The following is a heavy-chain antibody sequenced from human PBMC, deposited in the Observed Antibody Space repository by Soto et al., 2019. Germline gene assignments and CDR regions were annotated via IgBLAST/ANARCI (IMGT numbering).Heavy chain of an antibody. CDR2: FRSSGDDGTT. CDR3: AKKVNSGPGSQYFDY. D-gene: IGHD3-10*01. Sequence: QPGGSLRLSXVASGFTFSSYSMSWVRQAPGKGLEWVSGFRSSGDDGTTYYADSVKGRFTISRDNSKNTLFLQMNSLRAEDTAIYYCAKKVNSGPGSQYFDYWGQGTLVTVSS. J-gene: IGHJ4*02. V-gene: IGHV3-23*01. CDR1: GFTFSSYS.